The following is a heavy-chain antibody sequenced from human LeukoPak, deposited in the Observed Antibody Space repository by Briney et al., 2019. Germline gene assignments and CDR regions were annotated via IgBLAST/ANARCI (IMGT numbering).Heavy chain of an antibody. D-gene: IGHD3-22*01. J-gene: IGHJ1*01. Sequence: PGGSLRLSCAASGFTFSSYGMSWVRQAPGKGLEWVSAISGSGGSTYYADSVKGRFTISRDNSKNTLYLQMNSLRAEDTAVCYCAKSSTNSGYYYFQHWGQGTLVTVSS. CDR3: AKSSTNSGYYYFQH. CDR2: ISGSGGST. V-gene: IGHV3-23*01. CDR1: GFTFSSYG.